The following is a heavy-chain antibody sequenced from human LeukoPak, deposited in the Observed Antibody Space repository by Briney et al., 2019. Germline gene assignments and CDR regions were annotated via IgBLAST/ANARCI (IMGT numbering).Heavy chain of an antibody. CDR3: AREIYGRFDY. D-gene: IGHD4-17*01. V-gene: IGHV1-18*01. CDR2: INPYNGNT. Sequence: ASVKVSCKASGYTFTSYGISRVRQAPGQGLECMGWINPYNGNTNYSLKVQGTVTMTTDTSTSTAYLELRSLRSDDTAIYYCAREIYGRFDYWGQGTLVSVCS. CDR1: GYTFTSYG. J-gene: IGHJ4*02.